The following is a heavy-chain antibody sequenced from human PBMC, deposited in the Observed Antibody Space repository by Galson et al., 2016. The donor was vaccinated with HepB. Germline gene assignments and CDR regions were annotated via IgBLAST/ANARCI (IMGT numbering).Heavy chain of an antibody. CDR3: TKDAGFYGGNSPPDS. J-gene: IGHJ5*02. V-gene: IGHV3-23*01. CDR2: INGGDNGGGIGP. D-gene: IGHD4-23*01. CDR1: GFIFTDYW. Sequence: SLRLSCAASGFIFTDYWMYLVRQVPGKGLEWVSSINGGDNGGGIGPYYADSVKGRFTISRDNYKSTLYLQMDSLRAEDTAVYFCTKDAGFYGGNSPPDSWGQGTLVTVSS.